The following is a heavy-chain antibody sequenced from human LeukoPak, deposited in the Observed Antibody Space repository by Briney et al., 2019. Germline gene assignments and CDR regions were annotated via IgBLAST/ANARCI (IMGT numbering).Heavy chain of an antibody. CDR2: MYYSGST. J-gene: IGHJ2*01. CDR3: ARGGQWLARSTPWYFDL. V-gene: IGHV4-39*07. Sequence: SETLSLTCTVSGGSISSSSDYWGWVRQPRRKGLEWIGSMYYSGSTYYNPSLRSRVTISVDTSKSQFSLKLSSVTAADTAVYYCARGGQWLARSTPWYFDLWGRGTLVTVSS. D-gene: IGHD6-19*01. CDR1: GGSISSSSDY.